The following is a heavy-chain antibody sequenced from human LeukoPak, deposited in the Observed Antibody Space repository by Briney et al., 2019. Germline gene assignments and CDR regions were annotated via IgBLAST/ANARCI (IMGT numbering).Heavy chain of an antibody. J-gene: IGHJ4*02. CDR1: GLTFSSYA. CDR2: ISYDGSNK. Sequence: GGSLRLSCAASGLTFSSYAMHWVRQAPGKGLEWVAVISYDGSNKYYADSVKGRFTISRDNSKNTLYLQMNSLRAEDTAVYYCASTSGLPLWGQGTLVTVSS. V-gene: IGHV3-30*04. D-gene: IGHD1-26*01. CDR3: ASTSGLPL.